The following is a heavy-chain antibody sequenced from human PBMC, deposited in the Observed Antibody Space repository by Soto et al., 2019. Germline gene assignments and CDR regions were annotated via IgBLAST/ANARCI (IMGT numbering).Heavy chain of an antibody. J-gene: IGHJ4*02. CDR2: INHSGST. D-gene: IGHD2-2*01. V-gene: IGHV4-34*01. CDR3: ARVEGSTRGNHYFDY. CDR1: GGSFSGYY. Sequence: SESLSLTCAVYGGSFSGYYWSWFRQPPGKGLEWIGEINHSGSTNYNPSLKSRVTISVDTSKNQFSLKLSSVTAADTAVYYCARVEGSTRGNHYFDYWGQGTLVTVSS.